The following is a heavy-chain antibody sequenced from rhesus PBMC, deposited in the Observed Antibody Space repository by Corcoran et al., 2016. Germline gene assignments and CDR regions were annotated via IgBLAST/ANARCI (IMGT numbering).Heavy chain of an antibody. D-gene: IGHD6-43*01. CDR3: ARSPIAAAKMTSMDV. CDR1: GFSISSGYG. J-gene: IGHJ5-2*02. V-gene: IGHV4-127*01. CDR2: IDTYSGNP. Sequence: QVQLQESGPGLVKPSETLSLTCAVSGFSISSGYGWSWIRQTPGKGLGWMGYIDTYSGNPNHHPSLKSLVTISRDTSTNQFSLMLSSGTAADTAVYYCARSPIAAAKMTSMDVWGRGVLVTVSS.